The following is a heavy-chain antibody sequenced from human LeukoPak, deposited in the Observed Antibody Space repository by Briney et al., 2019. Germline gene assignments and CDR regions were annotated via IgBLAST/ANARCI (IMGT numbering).Heavy chain of an antibody. CDR2: INPSGGST. CDR1: GYTFTSYY. CDR3: AREGYCSSTSCHFFDY. J-gene: IGHJ4*02. V-gene: IGHV1-46*01. D-gene: IGHD2-2*01. Sequence: ASVKVSCKASGYTFTSYYMHWVRQAPGQGLEWMGIINPSGGSTSYAQKFQGRVTMTRDTSTSTVYMELSSLRSEDTAVYYCAREGYCSSTSCHFFDYWGQGTLVTVSS.